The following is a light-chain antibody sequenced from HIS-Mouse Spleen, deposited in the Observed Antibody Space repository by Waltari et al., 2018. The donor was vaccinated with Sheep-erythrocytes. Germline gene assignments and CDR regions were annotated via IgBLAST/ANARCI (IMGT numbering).Light chain of an antibody. CDR1: NLGDKY. J-gene: IGLJ1*01. CDR2: HDS. CDR3: CSYAGSYNHV. V-gene: IGLV3-1*01. Sequence: SYELTQPPSVSVSPGQTASITCSGDNLGDKYACWYQQKPGQSPVLVIYHDSKRPSGGPDSFSGSKSGNTASLTISGLQAEDEADYYCCSYAGSYNHVFATGTKVTVL.